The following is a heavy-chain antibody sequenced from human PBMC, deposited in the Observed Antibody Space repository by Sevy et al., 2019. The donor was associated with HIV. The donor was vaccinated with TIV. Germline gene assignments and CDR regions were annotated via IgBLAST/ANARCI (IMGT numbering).Heavy chain of an antibody. CDR3: AREGVIYDDDGRDFDDAFDI. Sequence: GGSLRLSCAASAFSLSNYYMTCVRQAPGKGLEWVANIKQGGNEQFYLESVKGRFTISRDDSKNSVYLQMTSLRAEDTAVYYCAREGVIYDDDGRDFDDAFDIWGHGTMVTVSS. V-gene: IGHV3-7*01. J-gene: IGHJ3*02. D-gene: IGHD2-21*01. CDR1: AFSLSNYY. CDR2: IKQGGNEQ.